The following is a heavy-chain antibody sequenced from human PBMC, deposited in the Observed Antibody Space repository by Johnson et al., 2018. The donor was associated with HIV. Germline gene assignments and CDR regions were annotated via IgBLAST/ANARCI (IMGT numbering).Heavy chain of an antibody. CDR1: GFSFSSYA. J-gene: IGHJ3*02. CDR2: LSYDGSTK. D-gene: IGHD3-16*01. Sequence: QVQLVESGGGVVQPGRSLGLSCAASGFSFSSYAMHWVRQAPGKGLEWVASLSYDGSTKDYADSVKGRFTISRDISKNTLYLQMNSLRAEDTAVYYCAKDFGLDWGNGFDIWGQGTMVTVSS. CDR3: AKDFGLDWGNGFDI. V-gene: IGHV3-30*14.